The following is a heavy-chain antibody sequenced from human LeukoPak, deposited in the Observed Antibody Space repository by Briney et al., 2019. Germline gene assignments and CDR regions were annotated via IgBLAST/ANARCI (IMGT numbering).Heavy chain of an antibody. CDR2: ISAYNGNT. Sequence: ASVKVSCKASGYTFTSYGICWVRQAPGQGLEWIGWISAYNGNTNYAQKLQGRVTMTTDTSTSTAYMELRSLRSDDTAVYYCARGYDILTGTGWFDPWGQGTLVTVSS. CDR3: ARGYDILTGTGWFDP. J-gene: IGHJ5*02. V-gene: IGHV1-18*01. CDR1: GYTFTSYG. D-gene: IGHD3-9*01.